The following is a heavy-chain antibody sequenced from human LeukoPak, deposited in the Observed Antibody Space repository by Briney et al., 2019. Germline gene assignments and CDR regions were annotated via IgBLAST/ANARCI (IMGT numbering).Heavy chain of an antibody. CDR3: AKQIAVAGFDY. D-gene: IGHD6-19*01. V-gene: IGHV3-48*03. Sequence: GGSLRLSCAASGFTFSSYEMNWVRPAPGKGVAWVSYISSSGSTIYNADSVKCRFTITRDNAKNSLYLQMNSLRAEDTAVYYCAKQIAVAGFDYWGQGTLVTVSS. CDR2: ISSSGSTI. CDR1: GFTFSSYE. J-gene: IGHJ4*02.